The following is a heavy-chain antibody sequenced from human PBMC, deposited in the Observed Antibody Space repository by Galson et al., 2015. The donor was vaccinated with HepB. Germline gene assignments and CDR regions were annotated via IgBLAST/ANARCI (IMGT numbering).Heavy chain of an antibody. V-gene: IGHV3-9*01. CDR3: AKDINSLARARNPFAYYGMDF. CDR2: ISWYSGSI. CDR1: GVAFVDYS. Sequence: LRSPCAAFGVAFVDYSMCWVRRAPGEGVVWVFGISWYSGSISYDASVKGRFTISRDTAKNSLYLQMNSLRAEDTALYYCAKDINSLARARNPFAYYGMDFWGQGTTVTASS. J-gene: IGHJ6*02. D-gene: IGHD6-6*01.